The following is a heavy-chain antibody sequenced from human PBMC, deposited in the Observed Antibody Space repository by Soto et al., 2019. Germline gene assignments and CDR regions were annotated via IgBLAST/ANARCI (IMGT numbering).Heavy chain of an antibody. D-gene: IGHD3-10*01. CDR3: ARFCSWCYYNRDNWFDP. J-gene: IGHJ5*02. CDR2: INHSGST. Sequence: SETLSLTCAVYGGSFSGYYWSWIRQPPGKGLEWIGEINHSGSTNYNPSLKSRVTISVDTSKNQFSLKLSSVTAADTAVYYCARFCSWCYYNRDNWFDPPAQRTLVTGSS. V-gene: IGHV4-34*01. CDR1: GGSFSGYY.